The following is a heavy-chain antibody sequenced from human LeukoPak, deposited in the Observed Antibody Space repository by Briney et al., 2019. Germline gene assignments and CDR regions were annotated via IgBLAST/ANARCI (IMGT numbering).Heavy chain of an antibody. V-gene: IGHV5-51*01. CDR1: GYSFTTYW. CDR3: ARQQVGATIPLDY. J-gene: IGHJ4*02. D-gene: IGHD1-26*01. CDR2: IYPGDSDA. Sequence: GESLKISCKASGYSFTTYWSAWVRQMPGKGLEGMGIIYPGDSDARYSPSFQGQVTFSADKSISTAYLQWSSLKASDTAMYYCARQQVGATIPLDYWGQGTLVTVSS.